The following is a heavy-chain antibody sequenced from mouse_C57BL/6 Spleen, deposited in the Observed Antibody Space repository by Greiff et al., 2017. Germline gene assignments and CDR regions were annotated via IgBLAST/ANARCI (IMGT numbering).Heavy chain of an antibody. J-gene: IGHJ3*01. CDR2: IYPRSGNT. CDR1: GYTFTSSG. Sequence: QVQLQQSGAELARPGASVKLSCKASGYTFTSSGISWVKQRTGQGLEWIGEIYPRSGNTYYNEKFKGKATLTADKSSSTAYMELRSLTSEDSAVYFCARQLRLEAWFAYWGQGTLVTVSA. V-gene: IGHV1-81*01. CDR3: ARQLRLEAWFAY. D-gene: IGHD3-2*02.